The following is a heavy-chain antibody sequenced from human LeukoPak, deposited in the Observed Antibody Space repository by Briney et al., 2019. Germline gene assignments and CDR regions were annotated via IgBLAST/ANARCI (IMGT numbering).Heavy chain of an antibody. J-gene: IGHJ4*02. CDR2: INPNSGGT. CDR3: ARDRVVVPAAFDY. Sequence: ASVKFSCKASGYTFTAYYMHWVRPAPGQGLEWMGWINPNSGGTNYAQKFQGRVTMTRDTSISTAYMELSRLRSDDTAVYYCARDRVVVPAAFDYWGQGTLVTVSS. CDR1: GYTFTAYY. D-gene: IGHD2-2*01. V-gene: IGHV1-2*02.